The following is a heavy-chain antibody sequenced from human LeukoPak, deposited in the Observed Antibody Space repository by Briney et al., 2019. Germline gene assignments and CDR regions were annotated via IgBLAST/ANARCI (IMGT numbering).Heavy chain of an antibody. D-gene: IGHD6-13*01. V-gene: IGHV4-4*07. J-gene: IGHJ1*01. CDR1: GVSTSSYY. CDR2: IYTSGST. Sequence: PSETLSLTCTVSGVSTSSYYWSWIRQPAGKGLEWIGRIYTSGSTNYNPSLKSRVTMSVDTSKNQFSLKLSSVTAADTAVYYCARCSSSWTVAEYFQHWGQGTLVTVSS. CDR3: ARCSSSWTVAEYFQH.